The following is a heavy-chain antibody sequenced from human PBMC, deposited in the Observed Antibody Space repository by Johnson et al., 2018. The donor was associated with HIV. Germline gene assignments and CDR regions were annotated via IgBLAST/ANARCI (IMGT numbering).Heavy chain of an antibody. V-gene: IGHV3-30*04. CDR3: AKEKNGYHWTFDI. CDR1: GFPFSSYA. Sequence: HVQLVASGGGVVQPGRSLRLSCAAPGFPFSSYAMHWVRQAPGTGLECVAIISYDGSNKYYAAPVKGRFTISRDNSKNKLYLQMNSLRAEDTAVYYCAKEKNGYHWTFDIWGQGTMVTVSS. J-gene: IGHJ3*02. CDR2: ISYDGSNK. D-gene: IGHD5-24*01.